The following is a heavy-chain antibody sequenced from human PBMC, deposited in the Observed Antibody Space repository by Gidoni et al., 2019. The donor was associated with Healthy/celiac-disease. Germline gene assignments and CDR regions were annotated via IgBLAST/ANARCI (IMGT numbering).Heavy chain of an antibody. J-gene: IGHJ4*02. D-gene: IGHD7-27*01. CDR1: GFTFSSYA. CDR2: ISYDGSNK. Sequence: QVQLVESGGGVVQPGRSLRLSCAASGFTFSSYAMHWVGQAPGKGLEWVAVISYDGSNKYYADSVKGRFTISRDNSKNTLYLQMNSLRAEDTAVYYCARVNLGYFDYWGQGTLVTVSS. V-gene: IGHV3-30*01. CDR3: ARVNLGYFDY.